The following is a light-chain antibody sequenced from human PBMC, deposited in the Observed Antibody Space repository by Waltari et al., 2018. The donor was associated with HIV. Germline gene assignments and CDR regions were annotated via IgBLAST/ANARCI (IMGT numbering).Light chain of an antibody. CDR2: EGS. Sequence: QSALTQPPSASGSPGQSVTISCTGTSSDVGGYDYVSWYQHHPGKVPRLIMYEGSKRPSGVPDRFSGFKSGNTASLTDSGLQAEDEADYYCTSYAGSGEYVFGTGTKVTVL. CDR1: SSDVGGYDY. J-gene: IGLJ1*01. V-gene: IGLV2-8*01. CDR3: TSYAGSGEYV.